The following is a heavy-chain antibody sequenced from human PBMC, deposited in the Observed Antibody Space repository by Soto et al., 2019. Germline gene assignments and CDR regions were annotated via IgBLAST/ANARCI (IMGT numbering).Heavy chain of an antibody. D-gene: IGHD4-17*01. V-gene: IGHV4-30-2*01. CDR3: ARGVSVTTNYFDS. CDR1: GGSISSGGYS. CDR2: IYLGGST. J-gene: IGHJ4*02. Sequence: QLQLQESGSGLVQPSQTLSLTCGVSGGSISSGGYSWSWIRQPPGKGLEWIGYIYLGGSTFYNPSLNSRVSISIDRSKTEFSLKLTSVTAADTAVYYCARGVSVTTNYFDSWGQGSLVTVSS.